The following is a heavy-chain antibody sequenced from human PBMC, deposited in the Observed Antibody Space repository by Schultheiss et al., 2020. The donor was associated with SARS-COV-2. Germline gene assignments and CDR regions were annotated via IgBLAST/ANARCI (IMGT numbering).Heavy chain of an antibody. Sequence: SGPTLVKPTQTLTLTCTFSGFSLSTSGVGVGWIRQPPGKALEWLALIYWDDDKRYSPSLKSRLTITKDTSKSQVVLTMTNMDPVDTATYYCARVDTAMVRMDVWGQGTTVTVSS. CDR3: ARVDTAMVRMDV. J-gene: IGHJ6*02. V-gene: IGHV2-5*02. CDR1: GFSLSTSGVG. CDR2: IYWDDDK. D-gene: IGHD5-18*01.